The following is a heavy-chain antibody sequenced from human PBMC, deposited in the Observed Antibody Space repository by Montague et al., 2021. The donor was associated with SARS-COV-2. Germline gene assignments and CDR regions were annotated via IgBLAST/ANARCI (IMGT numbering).Heavy chain of an antibody. CDR1: GGSIGSYY. J-gene: IGHJ4*02. D-gene: IGHD3-10*01. Sequence: SETLSLTCSVSGGSIGSYYWSWLRQPPGKGLEWIGHIHYSGGNTYSPSFKSRVTISIDTPKNQFSLKLSSVTAADMAVYYCARNLDPSGTYYLPYWGQGTLVTVSS. CDR3: ARNLDPSGTYYLPY. CDR2: IHYSGGN. V-gene: IGHV4-59*01.